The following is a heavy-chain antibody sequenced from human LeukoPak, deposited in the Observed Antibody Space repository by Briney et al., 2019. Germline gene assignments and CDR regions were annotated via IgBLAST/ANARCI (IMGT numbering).Heavy chain of an antibody. CDR2: IYHSGST. J-gene: IGHJ5*02. CDR3: AKLGSGANNWFDP. CDR1: GCSISKYF. V-gene: IGHV4-59*08. Sequence: PSETLSLTCTVSGCSISKYFWTWIRQPPGKGLDWIAYIYHSGSTTYNPSPNSRVTISVNSSKSQFSLKLSSVAAAETAAYYCAKLGSGANNWFDPWGQGTLVTVSS. D-gene: IGHD3-10*01.